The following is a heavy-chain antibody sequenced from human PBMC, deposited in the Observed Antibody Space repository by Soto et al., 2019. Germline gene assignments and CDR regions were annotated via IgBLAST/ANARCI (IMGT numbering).Heavy chain of an antibody. J-gene: IGHJ4*02. V-gene: IGHV3-23*01. CDR2: ISGSGGST. CDR3: AKDLGQGAAVGVGYFDY. CDR1: GFTFSSYA. Sequence: EVQLLESGGGLVQPGGSLRLSCAASGFTFSSYAMSWVRQAPGKGLEWVSAISGSGGSTYYADSVKGRFTISRDNSKNTLYLQMNSLRAEDKAVYYCAKDLGQGAAVGVGYFDYWGQGTLVTVSS. D-gene: IGHD6-13*01.